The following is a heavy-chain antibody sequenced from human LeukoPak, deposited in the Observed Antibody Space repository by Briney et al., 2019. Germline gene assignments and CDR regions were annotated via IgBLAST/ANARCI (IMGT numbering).Heavy chain of an antibody. CDR3: ARLRSEDSSGYSDY. Sequence: KTSETLSLTCTVSGGSISSSSYYWGWIRQPPVKGLEWIGSIYYSGSTNYNPSLKSRVTISVDTSKNQFSLKLSSVTAADTAVYYCARLRSEDSSGYSDYWGQGTLVAVSS. J-gene: IGHJ4*02. CDR2: IYYSGST. V-gene: IGHV4-39*07. CDR1: GGSISSSSYY. D-gene: IGHD3-22*01.